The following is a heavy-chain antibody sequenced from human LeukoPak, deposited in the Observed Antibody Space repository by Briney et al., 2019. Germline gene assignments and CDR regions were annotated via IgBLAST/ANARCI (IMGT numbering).Heavy chain of an antibody. CDR3: AKDMGGVIRYFGY. CDR1: GFTFSSYW. D-gene: IGHD3-10*01. V-gene: IGHV3-23*01. Sequence: GGSLRLSCAASGFTFSSYWMSWVRQAPGKGLEWVSGISSTGDSTYYADSVKGRFTISRDNSKNTLYLQMNSLRAEDTAVYFCAKDMGGVIRYFGYWGQGTLITVSS. CDR2: ISSTGDST. J-gene: IGHJ4*02.